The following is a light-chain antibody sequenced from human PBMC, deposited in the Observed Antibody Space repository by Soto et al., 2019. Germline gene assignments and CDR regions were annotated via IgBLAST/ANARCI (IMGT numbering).Light chain of an antibody. Sequence: IHVTQSPSTLSASVGDRVTITCRASQSISSWLAWYQQKPGKAPKLLIYDASSLESGVPSRFSGSGSGTEFTLTISSLPADDFATSSCEPYNSYWTFGQGTKLDI. J-gene: IGKJ1*01. CDR1: QSISSW. CDR3: EPYNSYWT. V-gene: IGKV1-5*01. CDR2: DAS.